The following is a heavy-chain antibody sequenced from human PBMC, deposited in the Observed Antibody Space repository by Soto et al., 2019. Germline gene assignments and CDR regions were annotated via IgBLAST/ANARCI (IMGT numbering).Heavy chain of an antibody. CDR2: ISAYNGNT. J-gene: IGHJ4*02. D-gene: IGHD5-18*01. V-gene: IGHV1-18*01. CDR1: GYTFTSYG. CDR3: ARDQAMAQFDY. Sequence: ASVKVSCQASGYTFTSYGISWVRQAPGQGLEWMGWISAYNGNTKYAQNLRGRVTMTTDTSTSTAYMELRSLRSDDTAVYYCARDQAMAQFDYWGQGTLVTVSS.